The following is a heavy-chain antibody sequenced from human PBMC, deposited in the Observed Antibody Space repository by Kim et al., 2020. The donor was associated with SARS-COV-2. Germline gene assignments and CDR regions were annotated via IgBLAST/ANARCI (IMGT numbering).Heavy chain of an antibody. CDR2: IDPSDSYT. CDR3: AILTNAYYYDSSDRKGGFFDY. CDR1: GYSFTSYW. V-gene: IGHV5-10-1*01. Sequence: GESLKMSCKGSGYSFTSYWISWVRQMPGKGLEWMGRIDPSDSYTNYSPSFQGHVTISADKSISTAYLQWSSLKASDTAMYYCAILTNAYYYDSSDRKGGFFDYWGQGTLVTVSS. D-gene: IGHD3-22*01. J-gene: IGHJ4*02.